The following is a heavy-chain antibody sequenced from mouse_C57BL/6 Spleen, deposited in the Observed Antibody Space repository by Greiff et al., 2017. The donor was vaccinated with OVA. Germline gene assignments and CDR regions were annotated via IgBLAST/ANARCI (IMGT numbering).Heavy chain of an antibody. CDR3: ARYGNSYQNCAMDY. CDR2: INPSTGGT. D-gene: IGHD1-1*01. CDR1: GYSFTGYY. Sequence: VQLQQSGPELVKPGASVKISCKASGYSFTGYYMNWVKQSPEKSLEWIGEINPSTGGTTYNQKFKAKATLTVAKSSSTAYMQLKSLTSEDSEVYYSARYGNSYQNCAMDYWGQGTSVTVSS. J-gene: IGHJ4*01. V-gene: IGHV1-42*01.